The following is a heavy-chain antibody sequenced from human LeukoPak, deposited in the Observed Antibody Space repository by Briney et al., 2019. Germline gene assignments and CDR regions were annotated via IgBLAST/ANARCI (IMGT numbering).Heavy chain of an antibody. CDR3: ARDRVVPAATYFSRDYYYMDV. J-gene: IGHJ6*03. Sequence: TGGSLRLSCAASGFTFSSYAMHWARQTPGKGLEWVAVISYDGSNKYYADSVKGRFTISRDNAKNSLYLQMNSLRAEDTAVYYCARDRVVPAATYFSRDYYYMDVWGKGTTVTISS. D-gene: IGHD2-2*01. V-gene: IGHV3-30*04. CDR1: GFTFSSYA. CDR2: ISYDGSNK.